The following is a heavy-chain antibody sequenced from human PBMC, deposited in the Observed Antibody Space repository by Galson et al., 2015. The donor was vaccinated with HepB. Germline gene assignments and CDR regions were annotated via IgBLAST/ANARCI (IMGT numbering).Heavy chain of an antibody. J-gene: IGHJ4*02. D-gene: IGHD6-19*01. CDR3: TRDLNVTVADY. CDR2: INTNTGNP. CDR1: GYSFPIYA. V-gene: IGHV7-4-1*02. Sequence: SVNVSCKASGYSFPIYAMSWVRQAPGQGLEWMGWINTNTGNPTYAQGFTGRFVFSLDTSVSTAYLQISSLKAEDTAIYFCTRDLNVTVADYWGQGTLVTVSS.